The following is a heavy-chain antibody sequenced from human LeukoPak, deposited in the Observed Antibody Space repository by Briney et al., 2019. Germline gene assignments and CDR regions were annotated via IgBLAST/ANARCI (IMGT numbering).Heavy chain of an antibody. CDR2: IYYSGRT. V-gene: IGHV4-39*01. Sequence: PSETLSLTCSVSGDSVSRSDSYWDWIRRPPGKGLEWIGTIYYSGRTYYSPSLKSRVTMSVDPSNNQSSLNLRSVTAADTALYYCARRRYYDGSGYLEWGQGTLLSVSS. J-gene: IGHJ1*01. CDR1: GDSVSRSDSY. D-gene: IGHD3-22*01. CDR3: ARRRYYDGSGYLE.